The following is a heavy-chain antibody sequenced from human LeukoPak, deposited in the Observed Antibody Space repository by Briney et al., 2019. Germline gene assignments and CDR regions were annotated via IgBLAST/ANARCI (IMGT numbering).Heavy chain of an antibody. CDR3: ARHQQPYYFDY. D-gene: IGHD6-13*01. V-gene: IGHV4-39*01. CDR1: GGSISSSSYY. Sequence: SETLSLTCAVSGGSISSSSYYWGWIRQPPGKGLEWIGSIYYSGSTYYNPSLKSRVTISVDTSKNQFSLKLSSVTAADTAVYHCARHQQPYYFDYWGQGTLVTVSS. J-gene: IGHJ4*02. CDR2: IYYSGST.